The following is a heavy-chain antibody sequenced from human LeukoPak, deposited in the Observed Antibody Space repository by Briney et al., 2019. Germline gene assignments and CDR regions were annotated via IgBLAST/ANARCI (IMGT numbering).Heavy chain of an antibody. CDR2: ISAYNGNT. D-gene: IGHD3-3*01. CDR3: ARVTYDFWSGYFLPYYYGMDV. J-gene: IGHJ6*02. CDR1: GYTFTSYG. Sequence: GASVKVSCKASGYTFTSYGISWVRQAPGQGLEWMGWISAYNGNTNYAQKLQGRVTMTTDTSTSTAYMELRSLRSDDTAVYYCARVTYDFWSGYFLPYYYGMDVWGQGTTVTVSS. V-gene: IGHV1-18*01.